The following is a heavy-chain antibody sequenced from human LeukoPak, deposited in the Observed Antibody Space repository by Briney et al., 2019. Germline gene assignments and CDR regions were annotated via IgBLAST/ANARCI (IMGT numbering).Heavy chain of an antibody. J-gene: IGHJ4*02. CDR2: ISTSSSYI. Sequence: PGGSLRLSCAASGFNFTIYSMNWVRQAPGKGLEWVSSISTSSSYIYYADSVKGRFTISRDNAKNSLFLQMNSLRAEDTAVYYCARDLLEIAADSYFDYWGQGTLVTVSS. V-gene: IGHV3-21*01. D-gene: IGHD6-13*01. CDR1: GFNFTIYS. CDR3: ARDLLEIAADSYFDY.